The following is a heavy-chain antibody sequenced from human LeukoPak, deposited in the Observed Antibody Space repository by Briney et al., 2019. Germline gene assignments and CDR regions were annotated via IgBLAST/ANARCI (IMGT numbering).Heavy chain of an antibody. CDR2: ISGSGGRT. CDR3: AKDLVPRRYCSSTSCYPGFDY. D-gene: IGHD2-2*01. V-gene: IGHV3-23*01. Sequence: GGSLRLSCAASGFTFRRYAVSGVGQAPGKGLEGVSAISGSGGRTYYADFVKGRFTISRDNYKNTLYLQMSSLRAEDTAVYYCAKDLVPRRYCSSTSCYPGFDYWGEGALVTVSS. CDR1: GFTFRRYA. J-gene: IGHJ4*02.